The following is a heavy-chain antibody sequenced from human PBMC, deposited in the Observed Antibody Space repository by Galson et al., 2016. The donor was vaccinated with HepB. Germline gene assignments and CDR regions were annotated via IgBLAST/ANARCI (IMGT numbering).Heavy chain of an antibody. Sequence: SLRLSCAASGFTFSSYAMSWVRQAPGKGLEWVLAIVGSGGSSYYADSVKGRFTVSRDNSRNTLYLQMNSLRAEDTAVYYCARVKFGLWPDYWGQGALVTVSS. CDR1: GFTFSSYA. D-gene: IGHD5-18*01. J-gene: IGHJ4*02. CDR2: IVGSGGSS. CDR3: ARVKFGLWPDY. V-gene: IGHV3-23*01.